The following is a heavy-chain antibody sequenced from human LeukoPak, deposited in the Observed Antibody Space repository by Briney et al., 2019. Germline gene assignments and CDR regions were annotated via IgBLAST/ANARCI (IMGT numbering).Heavy chain of an antibody. CDR3: ARGLRTRYYYGSGSYYGGWFDP. CDR2: IYHSGTT. V-gene: IGHV4-38-2*02. Sequence: SETLSLTCTVSDYSISSGYYWGWIRQPPGKGLECIGSIYHSGTTYYSPSLKTRVTISVDTSKNQFSLKLGSVTAADTAVYYCARGLRTRYYYGSGSYYGGWFDPWGQGTLVTVSS. D-gene: IGHD3-10*01. J-gene: IGHJ5*02. CDR1: DYSISSGYY.